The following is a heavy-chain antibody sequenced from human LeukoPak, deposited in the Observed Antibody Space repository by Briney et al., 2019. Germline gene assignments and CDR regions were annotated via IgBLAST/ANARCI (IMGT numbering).Heavy chain of an antibody. CDR2: INHSGST. J-gene: IGHJ5*02. D-gene: IGHD3-10*01. Sequence: SETLSLTCAVYGGSFSGYYWSWIRQPPGKGLEWIGEINHSGSTNYNPSLKSRVTISVDTSKNQFSLKLSSVTAADTAVYYCARQGALWFGELAWFDPWGQGTLVTVSS. CDR1: GGSFSGYY. CDR3: ARQGALWFGELAWFDP. V-gene: IGHV4-34*01.